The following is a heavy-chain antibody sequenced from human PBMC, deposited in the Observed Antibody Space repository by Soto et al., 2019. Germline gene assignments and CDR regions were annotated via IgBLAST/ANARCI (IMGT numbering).Heavy chain of an antibody. CDR2: VTDSGGKT. D-gene: IGHD1-26*01. Sequence: VGSLRLSCAASGFTFTTYAMSWVRQAPGKGLEWVSGVTDSGGKTYYADSVKGRFTISRDNSKNTLYLQMNSLRAEDTAVYYCAKGFIVAANTPEFDYWGQGTLVTVSS. V-gene: IGHV3-23*01. CDR1: GFTFTTYA. CDR3: AKGFIVAANTPEFDY. J-gene: IGHJ4*02.